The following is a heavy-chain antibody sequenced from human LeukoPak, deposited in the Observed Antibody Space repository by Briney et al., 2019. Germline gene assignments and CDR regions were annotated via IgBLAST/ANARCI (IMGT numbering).Heavy chain of an antibody. Sequence: PGGSLILSCAASGFTFSSYGMHWVRQAPGKGLEWVAFIRYDGSNKYYADSVKGRFTISRDNSKYTLYLQMNSLRAEDTSIYFCAKDTTPPKAGFDPWGQGTLVTVSS. V-gene: IGHV3-30*02. CDR2: IRYDGSNK. CDR3: AKDTTPPKAGFDP. J-gene: IGHJ5*02. D-gene: IGHD1-14*01. CDR1: GFTFSSYG.